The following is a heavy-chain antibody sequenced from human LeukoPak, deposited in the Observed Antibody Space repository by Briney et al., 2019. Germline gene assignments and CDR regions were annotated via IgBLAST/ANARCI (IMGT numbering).Heavy chain of an antibody. D-gene: IGHD5-24*01. Sequence: PGGSLRLSCAASGFTFSNYALSWVRQAPGKGLEWVSDISGSGGSTYYADSVKGRFTISRDNSKNTMYLQMNSLRAEDTAVYYCARDNSVRDEAWWFNPWGQGTLVTVSS. CDR2: ISGSGGST. CDR3: ARDNSVRDEAWWFNP. J-gene: IGHJ5*02. V-gene: IGHV3-23*01. CDR1: GFTFSNYA.